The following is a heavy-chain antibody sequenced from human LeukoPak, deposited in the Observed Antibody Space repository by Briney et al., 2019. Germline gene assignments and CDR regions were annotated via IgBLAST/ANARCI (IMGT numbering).Heavy chain of an antibody. CDR2: INPSGGST. CDR1: GNTFTSYY. J-gene: IGHJ6*02. CDR3: ARDLSQTRGYCSSTSCYTYYYYYYGMDV. V-gene: IGHV1-46*01. D-gene: IGHD2-2*02. Sequence: ASVKVSCKASGNTFTSYYMHWVRQAPGQGLEWMGIINPSGGSTSYAQKFQGRVTMTRDTSTSTVYMELSSLRSEDTAVYYCARDLSQTRGYCSSTSCYTYYYYYYGMDVWGQGTTVTVSS.